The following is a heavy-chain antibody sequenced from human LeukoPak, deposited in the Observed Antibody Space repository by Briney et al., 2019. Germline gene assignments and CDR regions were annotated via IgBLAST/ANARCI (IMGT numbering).Heavy chain of an antibody. CDR3: ATARCSGGSCYFDY. Sequence: GASVKVSCKVSGYTLTELSMHWVRQAPGKGLEWMGGFDPEDGETIYAQKFRGRVTMTEDTSTDTAYMELSSLRSEDTAVYYCATARCSGGSCYFDYWDQGTLVTVSS. D-gene: IGHD2-15*01. V-gene: IGHV1-24*01. J-gene: IGHJ4*02. CDR1: GYTLTELS. CDR2: FDPEDGET.